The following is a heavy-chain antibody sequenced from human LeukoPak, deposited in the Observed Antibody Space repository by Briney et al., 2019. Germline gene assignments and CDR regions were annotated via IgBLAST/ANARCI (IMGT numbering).Heavy chain of an antibody. V-gene: IGHV3-23*01. CDR2: ISGSGGNT. Sequence: GGSLRLSCAASGFTFSNYAMSWVRQAPGKGLEWVSAISGSGGNTYYADSVKGRFTISRDNSKNTLYLQMNSLRAEDTAVYYCAKDHGSGSYHNWFDPWGQGTLVTVSS. J-gene: IGHJ5*02. CDR3: AKDHGSGSYHNWFDP. D-gene: IGHD3-10*01. CDR1: GFTFSNYA.